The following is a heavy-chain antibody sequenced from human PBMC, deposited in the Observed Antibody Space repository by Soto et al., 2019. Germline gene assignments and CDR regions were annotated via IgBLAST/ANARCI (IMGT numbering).Heavy chain of an antibody. V-gene: IGHV6-1*01. CDR2: TYYRSKWYS. J-gene: IGHJ4*02. CDR1: GDSVSSTSAA. D-gene: IGHD6-19*01. Sequence: SQTLSLTCAISGDSVSSTSAAWIWIIHSPSRILEWLGRTYYRSKWYSDYAVSVKSRITINPDTSKNQFSLQLNSVTPEDTAVYYCARGSYYSGWGWGQGTLVTVSS. CDR3: ARGSYYSGWG.